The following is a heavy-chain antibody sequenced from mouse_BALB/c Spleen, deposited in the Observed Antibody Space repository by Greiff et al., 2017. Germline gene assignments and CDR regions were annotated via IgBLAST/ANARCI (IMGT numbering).Heavy chain of an antibody. CDR3: ARGYYGSSVAWFAY. V-gene: IGHV1-20*02. CDR1: GYSFTGYF. CDR2: INPYNGDT. D-gene: IGHD1-1*01. Sequence: EVQRVESGPELVKPGASVKISCKASGYSFTGYFMNWVMQSHGKSLEWIGRINPYNGDTFYNQKFKGKATLTVDKSSSTAHMELRSLASEDSAVYYCARGYYGSSVAWFAYWGQGTLVTVSA. J-gene: IGHJ3*01.